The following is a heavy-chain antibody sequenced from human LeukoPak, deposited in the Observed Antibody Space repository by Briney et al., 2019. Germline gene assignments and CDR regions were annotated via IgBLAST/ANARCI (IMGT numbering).Heavy chain of an antibody. CDR2: IKSKTDGGTT. D-gene: IGHD6-19*01. Sequence: GGSLRLSCAASGFTFSNAWMSWVRQAPGKGLEWVGRIKSKTDGGTTDYAAPVKGRFTISRDDSENTLYLQMNSLKTEDTAVYYCTAASSGWYYAFDIWGQGTMVTVSS. CDR3: TAASSGWYYAFDI. J-gene: IGHJ3*02. V-gene: IGHV3-15*01. CDR1: GFTFSNAW.